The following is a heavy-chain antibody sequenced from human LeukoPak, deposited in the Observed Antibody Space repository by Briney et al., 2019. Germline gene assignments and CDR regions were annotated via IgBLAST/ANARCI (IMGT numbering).Heavy chain of an antibody. CDR2: FYYNGRT. CDR1: GASISGYY. J-gene: IGHJ3*02. Sequence: SQTLSLTCTVAGASISGYYWSWIRHPPGKGLEWIGNFYYNGRTYYCPTLKSRVTTPADKYKSHVSLKLSPVAAADTAVYYCVRHGGTTVTTNDALDIWGGGTVVTVFS. D-gene: IGHD4-17*01. V-gene: IGHV4-59*08. CDR3: VRHGGTTVTTNDALDI.